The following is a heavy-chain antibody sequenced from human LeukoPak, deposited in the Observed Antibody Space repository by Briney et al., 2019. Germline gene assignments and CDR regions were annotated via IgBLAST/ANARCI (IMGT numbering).Heavy chain of an antibody. Sequence: PVKVSCKASGGTFSSYAISWVRQAPGQGLEWMGGIIPIFGAANYAQKFQGRVTITTDESTSTAYMELSSLRSEDTAVYYCARGLVGAADYWGQGTLVTVSS. J-gene: IGHJ4*02. CDR2: IIPIFGAA. CDR1: GGTFSSYA. D-gene: IGHD1-26*01. CDR3: ARGLVGAADY. V-gene: IGHV1-69*05.